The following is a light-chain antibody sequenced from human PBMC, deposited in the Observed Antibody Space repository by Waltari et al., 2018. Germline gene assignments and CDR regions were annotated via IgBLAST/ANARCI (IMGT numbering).Light chain of an antibody. CDR3: QQYNSYST. CDR1: QSLSSW. Sequence: DIQMTQSPSTLSASVGDRVTITCRASQSLSSWLAWYQQKPGKAPKLLIYDASSLGSGVPSRFSGSGSGTEFTLTISSLQPDDFATYYCQQYNSYSTFGQGTKVEIK. V-gene: IGKV1-5*01. CDR2: DAS. J-gene: IGKJ1*01.